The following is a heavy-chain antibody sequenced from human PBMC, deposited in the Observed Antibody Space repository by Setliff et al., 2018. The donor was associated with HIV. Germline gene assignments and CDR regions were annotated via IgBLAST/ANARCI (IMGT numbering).Heavy chain of an antibody. CDR3: ARAEEGALWFGRYYHHMDV. Sequence: LRLSCAASGFTFSSYSMNWVRQTPEKGLEWLSSISSVSTYLYYADSVKGRFTISRDNAKNTLYLEMNSLGLDDTAVYYCARAEEGALWFGRYYHHMDVWGKGTTVTVSS. D-gene: IGHD3-10*01. CDR1: GFTFSSYS. V-gene: IGHV3-21*06. CDR2: ISSVSTYL. J-gene: IGHJ6*03.